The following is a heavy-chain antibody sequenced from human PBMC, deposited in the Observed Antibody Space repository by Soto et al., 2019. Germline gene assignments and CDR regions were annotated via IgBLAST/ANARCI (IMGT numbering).Heavy chain of an antibody. CDR3: ARDIPRGVVAPFY. D-gene: IGHD2-15*01. CDR2: ISSSSSYI. V-gene: IGHV3-21*01. J-gene: IGHJ4*02. Sequence: EVQLVESGGGLVKPGGSPRLSCAASGFTFSSYSMNWVRQAPGKGLEWVSSISSSSSYIYYADSVKGRFTISRDNAKNSLYLQMNSLRAEDTAVYYCARDIPRGVVAPFYWGQGTLVTVSS. CDR1: GFTFSSYS.